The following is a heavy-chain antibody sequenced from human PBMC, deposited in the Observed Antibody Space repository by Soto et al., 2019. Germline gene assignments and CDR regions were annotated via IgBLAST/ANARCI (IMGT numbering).Heavy chain of an antibody. CDR3: ARTLSHQYYYYYYMDV. V-gene: IGHV4-59*08. CDR1: GGSISSYY. Sequence: QVQLQESGPGLVKPSETLSLTCTVSGGSISSYYWSWIRQPPGKGLEWIGYIYYSGSTNYNPSLKSRVTISVDTSKTQFSLKLSSVTAADTAVYYCARTLSHQYYYYYYMDVWGKGTTVTVSS. J-gene: IGHJ6*03. CDR2: IYYSGST.